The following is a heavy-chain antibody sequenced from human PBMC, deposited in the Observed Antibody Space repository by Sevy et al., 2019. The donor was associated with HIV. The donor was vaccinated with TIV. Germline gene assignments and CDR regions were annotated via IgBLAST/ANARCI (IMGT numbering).Heavy chain of an antibody. J-gene: IGHJ4*02. CDR2: ISSDGVNK. CDR3: ARGGRLVEGDDRTTPFDF. V-gene: IGHV3-30-3*01. Sequence: GGSLRLSCSVSGFTFNTYSFHWVRQAPGMGLEWVSVISSDGVNKYYADSVRGRFTISRDNSKSTLYLQMNNLRAGDTGVYYCARGGRLVEGDDRTTPFDFWGQGTLVTVSS. D-gene: IGHD2-15*01. CDR1: GFTFNTYS.